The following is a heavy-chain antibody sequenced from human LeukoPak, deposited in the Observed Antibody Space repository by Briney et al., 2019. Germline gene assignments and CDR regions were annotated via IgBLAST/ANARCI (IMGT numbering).Heavy chain of an antibody. J-gene: IGHJ4*02. CDR3: ARESIAVAGNFDY. V-gene: IGHV4-34*01. D-gene: IGHD6-19*01. CDR1: GGSISSYY. Sequence: SETLSLTCTVSGGSISSYYWSWIRQPPGKGLEWIGEINHSGSTNYNPSLKSRVTISVDTSKNQFSLKLSSVTAADTAVYYCARESIAVAGNFDYWGQGTLVTVSS. CDR2: INHSGST.